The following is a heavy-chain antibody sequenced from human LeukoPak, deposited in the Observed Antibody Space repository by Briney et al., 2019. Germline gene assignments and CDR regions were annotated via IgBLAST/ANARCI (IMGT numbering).Heavy chain of an antibody. Sequence: GGSLRLSCAASGFTFSSYAMSWVRQAPGKGLAWVSAISGSGGSTYYADSVKGRFTISRDNSKNTLYLLMNSLRAEDTAAYYCAKDGPYGSGSYYKNFYYGMDVWGQGTTVTVSS. D-gene: IGHD3-10*01. CDR3: AKDGPYGSGSYYKNFYYGMDV. J-gene: IGHJ6*02. V-gene: IGHV3-23*01. CDR2: ISGSGGST. CDR1: GFTFSSYA.